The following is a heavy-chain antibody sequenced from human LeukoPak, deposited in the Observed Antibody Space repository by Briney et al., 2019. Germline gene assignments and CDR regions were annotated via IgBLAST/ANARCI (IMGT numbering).Heavy chain of an antibody. CDR2: VTGSGGTT. D-gene: IGHD1-1*01. CDR1: GFTLSSYA. J-gene: IGHJ4*02. CDR3: ANVRYGY. V-gene: IGHV3-23*01. Sequence: GGSLRXSXAASGFTLSSYAMSWVRQAPGKGLEWVSTVTGSGGTTYYADSVRGRFTISRDNSKNTLYLQMNSLRDEDTAVYYCANVRYGYWGQGTLVTVSS.